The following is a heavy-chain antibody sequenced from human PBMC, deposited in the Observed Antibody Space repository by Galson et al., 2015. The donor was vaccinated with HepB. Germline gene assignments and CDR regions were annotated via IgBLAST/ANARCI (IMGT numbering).Heavy chain of an antibody. J-gene: IGHJ3*02. D-gene: IGHD2/OR15-2a*01. V-gene: IGHV4-59*08. CDR3: ARGEYTRSYAFDI. CDR2: IYYSGST. Sequence: SETLSLTCTVSGGSISTYHWTWNRQPPGKGLEWIGYIYYSGSTNYNPSLESRVTISVDTSKNQFSLKLKSVTAADTAVYYCARGEYTRSYAFDIWGQGTMVTVSS. CDR1: GGSISTYH.